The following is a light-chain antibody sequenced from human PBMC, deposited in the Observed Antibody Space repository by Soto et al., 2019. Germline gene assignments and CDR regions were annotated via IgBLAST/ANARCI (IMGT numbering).Light chain of an antibody. CDR1: QDISNY. J-gene: IGKJ3*01. V-gene: IGKV1-33*01. Sequence: DIQMTQSPSSLSASVGDRVTITCQASQDISNYLNWYQQKPGKAPKLLMSDASILETGVPSRFSGSGAGTDFTFTISGLQPEDIARYYCQQYDTLPPTFGPGTKVDLK. CDR3: QQYDTLPPT. CDR2: DAS.